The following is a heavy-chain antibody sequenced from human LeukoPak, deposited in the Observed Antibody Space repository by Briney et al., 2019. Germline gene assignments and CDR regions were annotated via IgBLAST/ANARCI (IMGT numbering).Heavy chain of an antibody. D-gene: IGHD6-13*01. CDR2: IYYSGST. J-gene: IGHJ4*02. CDR1: GGSISSYY. V-gene: IGHV4-59*01. Sequence: PSETLSLTCTVSGGSISSYYWSWIRQPPGKGLEWIGYIYYSGSTNYNPSLKSRVTISVDTSKNQFSLKLSSVTAADTVVYYCARRSYSSSWYLDYWGQGTLVTVSS. CDR3: ARRSYSSSWYLDY.